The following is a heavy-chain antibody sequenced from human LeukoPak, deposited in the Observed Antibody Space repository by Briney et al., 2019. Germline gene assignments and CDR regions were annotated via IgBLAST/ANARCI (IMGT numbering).Heavy chain of an antibody. CDR3: ARTWKQLWLRRAFDI. V-gene: IGHV4-34*01. CDR2: INHSGST. D-gene: IGHD5-18*01. Sequence: SETLSLTCAVYGGSFSGYYWSWIRQPPGKGLEWIGEINHSGSTNYNPSLKSRVTISVDTSKNQFSLKLSSVTAADTAVYYCARTWKQLWLRRAFDIWGQGTMVTVSS. CDR1: GGSFSGYY. J-gene: IGHJ3*02.